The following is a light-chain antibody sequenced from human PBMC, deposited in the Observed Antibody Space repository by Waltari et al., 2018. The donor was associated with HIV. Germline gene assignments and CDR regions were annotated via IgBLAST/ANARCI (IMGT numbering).Light chain of an antibody. V-gene: IGLV2-14*03. J-gene: IGLJ2*01. CDR2: DVT. Sequence: QSALTQPASVSGSPGQSITISCTETSNDVGGYNYVSWYQQHPGKAPKLMIYDVTTRPSGVSDRFSGSKSGNTASLTISGLQAEDEADYYCSSYTKTLYVIFGGGTKLTVL. CDR3: SSYTKTLYVI. CDR1: SNDVGGYNY.